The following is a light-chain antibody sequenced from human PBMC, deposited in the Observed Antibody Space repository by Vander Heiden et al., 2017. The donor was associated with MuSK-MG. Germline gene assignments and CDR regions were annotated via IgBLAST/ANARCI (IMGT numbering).Light chain of an antibody. Sequence: LQLPQSPSSLPASAANSLPIPCRARQSVNTLLNWYQQRPGKAPKLLMYGASNLQTGVPSRFSGSGSATDFTLTISRLQPEDTAIYCFQQCESPPWTFGLGTKVEIK. CDR2: GAS. V-gene: IGKV1-39*01. J-gene: IGKJ1*01. CDR1: QSVNTL. CDR3: QQCESPPWT.